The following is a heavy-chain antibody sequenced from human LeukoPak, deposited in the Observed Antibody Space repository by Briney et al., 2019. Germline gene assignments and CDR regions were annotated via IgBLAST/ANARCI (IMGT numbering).Heavy chain of an antibody. Sequence: SETLSLTCAVYGGSLSGYYWSWIRQPPGKGLEWIGEINHSGSTNYNPSLKSRVTISVDTSKNQFSLKLSSVTAADTAVYYCAREVRSGRYFDWLTPWGQGTLVTVSS. J-gene: IGHJ5*02. CDR2: INHSGST. CDR3: AREVRSGRYFDWLTP. CDR1: GGSLSGYY. V-gene: IGHV4-34*01. D-gene: IGHD3-9*01.